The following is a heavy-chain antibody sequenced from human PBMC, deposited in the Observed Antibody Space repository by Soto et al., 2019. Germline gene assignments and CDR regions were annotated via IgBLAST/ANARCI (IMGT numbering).Heavy chain of an antibody. CDR2: MSYSGSS. D-gene: IGHD1-20*01. J-gene: IGHJ5*02. Sequence: NPSETLSLTCTVSGGSLSTYYWSWIRQPPGKGLEWIVYMSYSGSSNYNPSLKSRVTMSVDTSKNQVSLKLSSVTAADTAVYYCARTRITSTAATFDPWGQGTLVTVSS. CDR1: GGSLSTYY. CDR3: ARTRITSTAATFDP. V-gene: IGHV4-59*01.